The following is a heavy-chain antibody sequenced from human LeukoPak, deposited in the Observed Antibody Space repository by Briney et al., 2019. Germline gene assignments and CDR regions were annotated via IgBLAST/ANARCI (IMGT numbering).Heavy chain of an antibody. V-gene: IGHV4-4*02. CDR2: FYHSGST. D-gene: IGHD3-22*01. J-gene: IGHJ4*02. Sequence: PSGTLPLTCAVSGGYISSSNWWSWVRQPPGKGLEWVGEFYHSGSTNYNPPLKSRVTISVDKSKNQFSLKLSSVTAADTAVYYCARAGRYYDSSGYYWYFDYWGQGTLVTVSS. CDR3: ARAGRYYDSSGYYWYFDY. CDR1: GGYISSSNW.